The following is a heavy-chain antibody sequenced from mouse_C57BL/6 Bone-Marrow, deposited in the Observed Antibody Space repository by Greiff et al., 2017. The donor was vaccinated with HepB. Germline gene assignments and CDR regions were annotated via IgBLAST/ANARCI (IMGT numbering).Heavy chain of an antibody. Sequence: QVQLKQPGAELVMPGASVKLSCKASGYTFTSYWMHWVKQRPGQGLEWIGEIDPSDSYTNYNQKFKGKSTLTVDKSSSTAYMQLSSLTSEDSAVYYCARGLGRGYFDVWGTGTTVTVSS. J-gene: IGHJ1*03. V-gene: IGHV1-69*01. D-gene: IGHD4-1*01. CDR2: IDPSDSYT. CDR1: GYTFTSYW. CDR3: ARGLGRGYFDV.